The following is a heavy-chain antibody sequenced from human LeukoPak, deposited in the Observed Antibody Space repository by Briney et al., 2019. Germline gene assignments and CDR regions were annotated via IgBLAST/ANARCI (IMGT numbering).Heavy chain of an antibody. CDR2: INQDGGEK. CDR1: GFTFTYW. Sequence: GGSLRLSCAGSGFTFTYWMTWVRQAPGKGLEWVANINQDGGEKYYVDSVKGRFTISRDNAKNSLYLQMNSLRAEDTAVYYCARDRGRSARGYYCGMDVWGQGTAVAVSS. D-gene: IGHD2-15*01. J-gene: IGHJ6*02. CDR3: ARDRGRSARGYYCGMDV. V-gene: IGHV3-7*01.